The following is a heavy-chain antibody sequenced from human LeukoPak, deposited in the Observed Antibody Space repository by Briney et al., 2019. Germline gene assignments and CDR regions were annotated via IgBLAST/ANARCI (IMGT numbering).Heavy chain of an antibody. D-gene: IGHD6-19*01. CDR3: AKDQPSGWPVGVSVY. V-gene: IGHV3-23*01. CDR1: GFTFSSYA. Sequence: GGSLRLSCAASGFTFSSYAMSWVRQAPGKGLEWVSAISGSGGSTYYADSVKGRFTISRDNSKNTPYLQMNSLRAGDTAVYYCAKDQPSGWPVGVSVYWGQGTLVTVSS. CDR2: ISGSGGST. J-gene: IGHJ4*02.